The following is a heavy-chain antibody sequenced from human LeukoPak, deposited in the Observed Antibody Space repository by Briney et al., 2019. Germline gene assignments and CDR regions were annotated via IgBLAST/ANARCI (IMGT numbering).Heavy chain of an antibody. Sequence: GGSLRLSCAASGFTFSSYDMHWVRQATGKGLEWVSAIGTAGDTYYPGSVKGRFTISRENAKNPLCLQMNSLRAGDTAVYYCARVYRSGETFYGMDVWGQGTTVTVSS. CDR1: GFTFSSYD. CDR3: ARVYRSGETFYGMDV. CDR2: IGTAGDT. V-gene: IGHV3-13*01. J-gene: IGHJ6*02. D-gene: IGHD3-10*01.